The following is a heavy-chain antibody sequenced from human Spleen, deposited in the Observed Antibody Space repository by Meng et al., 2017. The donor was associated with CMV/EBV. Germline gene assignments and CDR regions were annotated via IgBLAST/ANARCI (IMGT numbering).Heavy chain of an antibody. Sequence: ASVKVSCKASGYTFTSYYMHWVRQAPGQGLEWMGIINPSGGSTTYAQKFQGRVTMTRDTSTTTVYMELSSLRSDDTAVYYCARGALRNERVMYNGSFIDYWGQGTVVTVSS. CDR1: GYTFTSYY. V-gene: IGHV1-46*01. J-gene: IGHJ4*02. D-gene: IGHD1-26*01. CDR3: ARGALRNERVMYNGSFIDY. CDR2: INPSGGST.